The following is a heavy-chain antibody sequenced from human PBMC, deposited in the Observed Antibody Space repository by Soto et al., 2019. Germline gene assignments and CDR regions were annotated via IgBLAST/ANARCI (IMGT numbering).Heavy chain of an antibody. CDR2: ISSSSSTI. J-gene: IGHJ5*02. D-gene: IGHD2-2*01. CDR1: GFTFSSYS. V-gene: IGHV3-48*01. Sequence: PGGSLRLSCAASGFTFSSYSMNWVRQAPGKGLEWVSYISSSSSTIYYADSVKGRFTISRDNAKNSLYLQMNSLRAEDTAVYYCAREYCSSTSCLNWFDPWGKGTLVTVSS. CDR3: AREYCSSTSCLNWFDP.